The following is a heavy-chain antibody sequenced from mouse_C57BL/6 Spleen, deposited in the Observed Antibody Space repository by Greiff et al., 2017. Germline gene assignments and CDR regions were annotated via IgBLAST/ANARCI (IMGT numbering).Heavy chain of an antibody. V-gene: IGHV1-55*01. CDR3: ARDGYGSSYPFAY. CDR1: GYTFTSYW. Sequence: QVQLQQPGAELVKPGASVKMSCKASGYTFTSYWITWVKQRPGQGLEWIGDIYPGSGSTNYNEKFKSKATLTVDTSSSPAYMQLSSLTSEDSAVYYCARDGYGSSYPFAYWGQGTLVTVSA. CDR2: IYPGSGST. J-gene: IGHJ3*01. D-gene: IGHD1-1*01.